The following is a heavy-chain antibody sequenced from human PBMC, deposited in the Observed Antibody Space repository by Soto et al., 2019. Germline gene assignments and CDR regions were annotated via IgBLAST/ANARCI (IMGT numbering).Heavy chain of an antibody. CDR3: ARGWGGPYGMDV. V-gene: IGHV3-33*01. Sequence: GGSLRLSCAAPGFTFSSYGMHWVRQAPGKGLEWVAVIWYDGSNKYYADSVKGRFTISRDNSKNTLYLQMNSLRAEDMAVYYCARGWGGPYGMDVWGQGTTVTVSS. CDR1: GFTFSSYG. J-gene: IGHJ6*02. D-gene: IGHD7-27*01. CDR2: IWYDGSNK.